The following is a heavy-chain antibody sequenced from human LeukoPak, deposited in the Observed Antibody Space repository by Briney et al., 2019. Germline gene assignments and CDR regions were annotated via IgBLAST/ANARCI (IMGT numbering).Heavy chain of an antibody. D-gene: IGHD3-22*01. V-gene: IGHV3-20*04. CDR2: INWNGGST. CDR3: ARGVYSYDSSGYYILGY. Sequence: GGSLRLSCAASGFTFDDYGMSWVRQVPGKGLEWVSGINWNGGSTGYADSVKGRFTISRDNAKNSLYLQMNSLRAEDTALYYCARGVYSYDSSGYYILGYWGQGTLVTVSS. CDR1: GFTFDDYG. J-gene: IGHJ4*02.